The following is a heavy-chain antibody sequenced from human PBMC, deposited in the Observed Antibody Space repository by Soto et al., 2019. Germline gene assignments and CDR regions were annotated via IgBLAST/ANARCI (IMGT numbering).Heavy chain of an antibody. CDR3: VRRITSSFDY. D-gene: IGHD1-20*01. V-gene: IGHV3-23*01. J-gene: IGHJ4*02. CDR1: GFTFSIYN. CDR2: ITGSGDYT. Sequence: EVQLLESGGGLVQPGGSLRLSCVASGFTFSIYNMNWVRQAPGKGLEWVSVITGSGDYTNYADSVKGRFTFSRDNSKNTLYLQMNSLRAEDTAVYFCVRRITSSFDYWGQGTLVTVSS.